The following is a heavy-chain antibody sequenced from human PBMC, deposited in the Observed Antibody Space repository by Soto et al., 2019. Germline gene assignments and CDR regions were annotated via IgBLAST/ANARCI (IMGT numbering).Heavy chain of an antibody. Sequence: SVKVSCRASGGTFSSYAISWVRQAPGQGXEWMGGIIPIFGTANYAQKFQGRVTITADESTSTAYMELSSLRSEDTAVYYCASGHFTIFGVVIKVGAFDIWGQGTMVTVSS. V-gene: IGHV1-69*13. CDR3: ASGHFTIFGVVIKVGAFDI. CDR2: IIPIFGTA. CDR1: GGTFSSYA. D-gene: IGHD3-3*01. J-gene: IGHJ3*02.